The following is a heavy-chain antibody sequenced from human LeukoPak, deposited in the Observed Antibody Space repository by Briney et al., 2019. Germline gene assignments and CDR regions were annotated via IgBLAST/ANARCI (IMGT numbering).Heavy chain of an antibody. CDR1: GFTFSSYG. J-gene: IGHJ6*03. CDR3: ARDLYSSSWPYYYYYYMDV. V-gene: IGHV3-7*01. Sequence: GGSLRLSCAASGFTFSSYGMHWVRQAPGKGLEWVANIKQDGSEKYYVDSVKGRFTISRDNAKNSLYLQMNSLRAEDTAVYYCARDLYSSSWPYYYYYYMDVWGKGTTVTVSS. D-gene: IGHD6-13*01. CDR2: IKQDGSEK.